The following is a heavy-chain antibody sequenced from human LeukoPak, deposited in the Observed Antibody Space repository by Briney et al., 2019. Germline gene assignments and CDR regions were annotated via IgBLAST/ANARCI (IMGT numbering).Heavy chain of an antibody. CDR2: IIPIFGTA. Sequence: SVKVSCKASGGTFSSYAISWVRQAPGQGLEWMGGIIPIFGTANCAQKFQGRVTITADESTSTAYMELSNLRSEDTAAYYCARSYIVVVPAANQGPLYGMDVWGQGTTVTVSS. J-gene: IGHJ6*02. V-gene: IGHV1-69*13. CDR3: ARSYIVVVPAANQGPLYGMDV. D-gene: IGHD2-2*01. CDR1: GGTFSSYA.